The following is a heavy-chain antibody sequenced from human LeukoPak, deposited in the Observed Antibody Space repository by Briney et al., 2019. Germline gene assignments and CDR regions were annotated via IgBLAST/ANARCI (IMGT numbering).Heavy chain of an antibody. J-gene: IGHJ4*02. CDR1: GFTLSSYA. D-gene: IGHD3-22*01. CDR2: ISVSGNT. V-gene: IGHV3-23*01. Sequence: GGSLRHSCAASGFTLSSYAMSWVRQSPGKGLEWVSAISVSGNTYHADSVKGRFTISRDSSKNTLYLQMNSLRAEDAAVYYCARDQKVITSFDYWGQGTLVTVSS. CDR3: ARDQKVITSFDY.